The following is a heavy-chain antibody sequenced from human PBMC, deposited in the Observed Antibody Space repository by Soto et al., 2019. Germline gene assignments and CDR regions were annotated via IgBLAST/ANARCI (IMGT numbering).Heavy chain of an antibody. Sequence: SVKVSCTVSGYTLTELSMHCLRQAPGKGLEWMGGFDPEDGETIYAQKFQGRVTMTEDTSTDTAYMELSSLRSEDTAVYYCARPGGSWGYYYYGMDVWGQGTTVTVSS. CDR1: GYTLTELS. CDR2: FDPEDGET. D-gene: IGHD1-26*01. CDR3: ARPGGSWGYYYYGMDV. J-gene: IGHJ6*02. V-gene: IGHV1-24*01.